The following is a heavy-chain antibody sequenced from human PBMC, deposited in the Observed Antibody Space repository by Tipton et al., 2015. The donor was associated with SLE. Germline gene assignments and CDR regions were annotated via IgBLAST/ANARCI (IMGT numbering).Heavy chain of an antibody. J-gene: IGHJ4*02. CDR3: ARSAIFGVIMGGYFDY. D-gene: IGHD3-3*01. V-gene: IGHV4-59*12. Sequence: TLSLTCTVSGGSISSDYWSWIRQPPGKRLEWIGFIHNSGSTKYNPSLKSRVTMSVDTSKNRFSLKLSSVTAADTAVYYCARSAIFGVIMGGYFDYWGQGTLVAVSS. CDR2: IHNSGST. CDR1: GGSISSDY.